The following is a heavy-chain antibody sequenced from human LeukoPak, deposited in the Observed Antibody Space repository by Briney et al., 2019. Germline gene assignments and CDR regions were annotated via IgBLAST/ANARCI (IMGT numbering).Heavy chain of an antibody. D-gene: IGHD3-3*01. CDR1: GFTFSSYW. V-gene: IGHV3-7*01. CDR3: SRSRNSLGVVNMGAFDI. CDR2: INQDGSEK. Sequence: PGGSLRLSCAASGFTFSSYWMSWVRQAPGKGLEWVANINQDGSEKNCVDSERGRFTISRDNAKNSVYLQMNNLGAEDTAVYYCSRSRNSLGVVNMGAFDIWGQGTMVTVSS. J-gene: IGHJ3*02.